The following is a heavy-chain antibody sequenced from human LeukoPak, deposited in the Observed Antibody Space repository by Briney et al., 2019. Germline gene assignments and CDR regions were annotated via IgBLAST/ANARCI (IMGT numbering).Heavy chain of an antibody. CDR1: GFTFDDYA. V-gene: IGHV3-9*03. Sequence: GGSLRLSCAASGFTFDDYAMHWVRQAPGKGLEGVSGISWNSGSIVYADSVKGRFTISRDNAKNSLYLQMNSLRAEDMALYYCAKGTSTSPFLNWFDPWGQGTLVTVSS. J-gene: IGHJ5*02. CDR3: AKGTSTSPFLNWFDP. CDR2: ISWNSGSI. D-gene: IGHD2-2*01.